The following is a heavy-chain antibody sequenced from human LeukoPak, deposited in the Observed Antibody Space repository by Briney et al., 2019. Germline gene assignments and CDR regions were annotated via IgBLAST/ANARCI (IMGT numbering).Heavy chain of an antibody. CDR1: GFTFSSYN. D-gene: IGHD2-2*01. CDR2: ISSSFSYI. Sequence: SGGSLRLSCAASGFTFSSYNMNWVRQAPGKGLEWVSSISSSFSYIYYADSVKGRFTISRDNAKNSLYLQMNSLRAEDTAVYYCARDQGCSSTSCSAYFDSWGQGTLVTVSS. J-gene: IGHJ4*02. V-gene: IGHV3-21*01. CDR3: ARDQGCSSTSCSAYFDS.